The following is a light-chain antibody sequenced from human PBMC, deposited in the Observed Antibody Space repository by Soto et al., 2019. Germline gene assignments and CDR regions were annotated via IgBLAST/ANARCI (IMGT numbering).Light chain of an antibody. J-gene: IGKJ4*01. CDR3: QQRSNWPEPT. Sequence: EIVLTQSPATLSLSPGERATLSCRASQSVSSYLAWYQQKPGQAPRLLIYDASNRATGIPARFSGSGSGTDFTLPISSLEPEDFAVYYCQQRSNWPEPTFGGGTKVEIK. V-gene: IGKV3-11*01. CDR1: QSVSSY. CDR2: DAS.